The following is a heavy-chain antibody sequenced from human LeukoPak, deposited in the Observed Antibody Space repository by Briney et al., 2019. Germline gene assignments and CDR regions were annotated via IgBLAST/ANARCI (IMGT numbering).Heavy chain of an antibody. D-gene: IGHD3-16*02. CDR3: ARASYRGANYFDY. J-gene: IGHJ4*02. CDR2: IWYDGSNK. CDR1: GFTFSSYG. V-gene: IGHV3-33*01. Sequence: PGGSLRLSCAASGFTFSSYGMHWVRQAPGKGLERVAVIWYDGSNKYYADSVKGRFTISRDNSKNTLYLQMNSLRAEDTAVYYRARASYRGANYFDYWGQGTLVTVSS.